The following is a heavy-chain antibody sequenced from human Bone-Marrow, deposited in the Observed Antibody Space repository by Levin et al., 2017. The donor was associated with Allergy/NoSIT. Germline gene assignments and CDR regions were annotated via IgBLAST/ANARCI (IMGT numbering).Heavy chain of an antibody. J-gene: IGHJ4*01. CDR2: IKSKKNGGTV. D-gene: IGHD3-16*01. Sequence: GESLKISCAGSGFTKFTFTDAWMSWVRQAPGKGLEWIGRIKSKKNGGTVVYNAPVQGRFTISRDDSKNTLFLQMNSLKNEDTAVYYCTTGSSGGEDYWGQGTLVTVSS. CDR1: GFTKFTFTDAW. V-gene: IGHV3-15*01. CDR3: TTGSSGGEDY.